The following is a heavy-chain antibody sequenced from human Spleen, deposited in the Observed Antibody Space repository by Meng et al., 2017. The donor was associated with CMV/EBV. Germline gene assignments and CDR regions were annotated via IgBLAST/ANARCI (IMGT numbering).Heavy chain of an antibody. V-gene: IGHV3-48*03. D-gene: IGHD1-1*01. Sequence: GGSLRLSCAASGFTFSNYEMNWVRQAPGQGLEWVSYISTSGSTMYYADSVKGRFTVSRDNAKNSLYLQMYSLRAEDTAVYYCARNGQKTGTPSNYWGQGTLVTVSS. CDR1: GFTFSNYE. J-gene: IGHJ4*02. CDR3: ARNGQKTGTPSNY. CDR2: ISTSGSTM.